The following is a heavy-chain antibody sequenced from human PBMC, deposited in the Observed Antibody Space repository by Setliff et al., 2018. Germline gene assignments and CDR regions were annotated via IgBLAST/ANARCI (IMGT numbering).Heavy chain of an antibody. J-gene: IGHJ6*04. D-gene: IGHD3-3*01. Sequence: SETLSLTCAVSGGSISNTFYYWTWIRKPAGKGLEWIGQIYTSWSTNYNPSLKSRVTISVDTSKNQFSLQLSFVTAADPAVYYCPRMSGFLYIDVWGKGTTVTVSS. CDR3: PRMSGFLYIDV. CDR1: GGSISNTFYY. V-gene: IGHV4-61*09. CDR2: IYTSWST.